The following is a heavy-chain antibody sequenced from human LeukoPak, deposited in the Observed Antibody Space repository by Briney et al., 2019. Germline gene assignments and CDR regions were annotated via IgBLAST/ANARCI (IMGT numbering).Heavy chain of an antibody. CDR1: GYTFTRYG. CDR3: ARGGRLGELFSPDY. J-gene: IGHJ4*02. CDR2: ISTYKGNT. Sequence: VASVKVSCKASGYTFTRYGIPWVRQAPGQGLEWMGWISTYKGNTNYAQHLQGRVTMTTDTSTSTAYMELSSLRSDDTAVYYCARGGRLGELFSPDYWGQGTLVTVSS. D-gene: IGHD3-16*01. V-gene: IGHV1-18*04.